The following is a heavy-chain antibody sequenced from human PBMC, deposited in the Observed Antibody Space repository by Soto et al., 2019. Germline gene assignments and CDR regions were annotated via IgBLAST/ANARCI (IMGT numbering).Heavy chain of an antibody. CDR2: IYHSGT. CDR3: ARGPYIKPPHFDY. V-gene: IGHV4-30-2*01. D-gene: IGHD5-18*01. CDR1: GGSISSGGYS. J-gene: IGHJ4*02. Sequence: QLQLQESGSGPVKSSPTLSLTCAVSGGSISSGGYSWSWLRQPPGKGLEWLGCIYHSGTSYNPSLKSRVTISLDKSKNQFSLRVTSVTAADTAVYYWARGPYIKPPHFDYWGQGNLVTVSS.